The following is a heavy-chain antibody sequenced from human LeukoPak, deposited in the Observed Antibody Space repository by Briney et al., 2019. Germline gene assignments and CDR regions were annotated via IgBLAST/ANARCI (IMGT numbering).Heavy chain of an antibody. Sequence: QPGGSLRLSCAASGFTFSTYTMNWVRQAPGKGLEWVSYISSSSSTIYYADSVKGRFTISRDNAKNSLYLQMNSLRAEDTAVYYCARGEFMVRGVIGAFDIWGQGTMVTVSS. J-gene: IGHJ3*02. CDR1: GFTFSTYT. CDR3: ARGEFMVRGVIGAFDI. V-gene: IGHV3-48*01. CDR2: ISSSSSTI. D-gene: IGHD3-10*01.